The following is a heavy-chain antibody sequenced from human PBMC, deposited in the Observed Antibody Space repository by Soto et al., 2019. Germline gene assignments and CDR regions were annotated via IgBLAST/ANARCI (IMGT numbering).Heavy chain of an antibody. CDR2: INSDGSTI. Sequence: RLSCAASGFTFSNYEMNWVRQAPGKGLEGISYINSDGSTIYYADSVKGRFTVSRDNAENSLYLQTNSLRAEDTAVYFCARVNRETVNTQPFLDYWGQGALVTVSS. CDR1: GFTFSNYE. CDR3: ARVNRETVNTQPFLDY. D-gene: IGHD4-4*01. J-gene: IGHJ4*02. V-gene: IGHV3-48*03.